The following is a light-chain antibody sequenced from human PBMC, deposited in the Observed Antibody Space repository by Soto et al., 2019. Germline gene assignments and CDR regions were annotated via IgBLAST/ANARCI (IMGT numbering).Light chain of an antibody. Sequence: EIVMTQSPATLSVSPGERATLSCRASQNIGTNLAWFQQKPGQAPRLLIYGASSRATGIPDRFSGSGSGTDFTLTISRLEPEDFAVYYCQQYGSSPLYTFGQGTKLAIK. J-gene: IGKJ2*01. CDR3: QQYGSSPLYT. V-gene: IGKV3-20*01. CDR2: GAS. CDR1: QNIGTN.